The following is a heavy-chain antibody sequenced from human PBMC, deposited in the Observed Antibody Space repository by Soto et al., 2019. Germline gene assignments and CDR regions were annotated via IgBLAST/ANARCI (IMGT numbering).Heavy chain of an antibody. D-gene: IGHD2-8*02. CDR3: ARIYCSGGICFPNCVDP. Sequence: QVQLVQSGSEVKKPGSSVKVSCKASGGFFSSDAISWVRQAPGQGLEWLGGITPISGTPKYAQKFQGRDTISADESTSTAYMDLSSLRFEDTAIYYCARIYCSGGICFPNCVDPWGQGTLVTVSS. J-gene: IGHJ5*02. CDR1: GGFFSSDA. V-gene: IGHV1-69*12. CDR2: ITPISGTP.